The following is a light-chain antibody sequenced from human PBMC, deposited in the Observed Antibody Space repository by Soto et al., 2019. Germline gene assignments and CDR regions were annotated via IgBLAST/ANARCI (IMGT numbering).Light chain of an antibody. V-gene: IGKV1-5*01. J-gene: IGKJ1*01. CDR3: QQYESFSLWT. CDR2: DAS. CDR1: QRISNW. Sequence: DIQMTQSPSTLSASVGDRVTITCRASQRISNWLAWYQQKAGKAPKLLIYDASSLKSGVPSRFSGSGSGTEFTLTISSLQPDDFANYYCQQYESFSLWTFGQGTKVDIK.